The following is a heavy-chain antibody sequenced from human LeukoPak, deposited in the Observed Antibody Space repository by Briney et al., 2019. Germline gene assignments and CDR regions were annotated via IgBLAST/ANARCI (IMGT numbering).Heavy chain of an antibody. J-gene: IGHJ5*02. CDR3: ARDNDSSGSHRFDP. Sequence: SETLSLTCTVSGGSISSYYWSWIRQPPGKGLEWIGYIYYSGSTNYNPSLKSRVTISVDTSKNQFSLKLSSVTAADTAVYYCARDNDSSGSHRFDPWGQGTLVTVSS. D-gene: IGHD3-22*01. V-gene: IGHV4-59*01. CDR1: GGSISSYY. CDR2: IYYSGST.